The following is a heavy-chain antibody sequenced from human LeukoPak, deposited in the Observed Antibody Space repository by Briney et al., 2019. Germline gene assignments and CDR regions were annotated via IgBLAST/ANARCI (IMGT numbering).Heavy chain of an antibody. CDR3: AKWELYSGFYYIDY. CDR1: GFTFSSYW. V-gene: IGHV3-7*01. Sequence: PGGSLRLPCAASGFTFSSYWMTWVRQGPGKGLEWVANIKPDGSLIYYVDSVKGRFTISRDNAKNSLYLQMNSLRAEDTAVYYCAKWELYSGFYYIDYWGQGTLATVSS. CDR2: IKPDGSLI. D-gene: IGHD1-26*01. J-gene: IGHJ4*02.